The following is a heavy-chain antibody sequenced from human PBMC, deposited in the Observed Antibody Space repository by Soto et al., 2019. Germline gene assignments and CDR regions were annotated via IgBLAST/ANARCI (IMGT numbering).Heavy chain of an antibody. CDR1: GGSISSSSYY. V-gene: IGHV4-39*01. D-gene: IGHD3-9*01. J-gene: IGHJ4*02. Sequence: TLSLTCTVSGGSISSSSYYWGWIRQPPGKGLEWIGSIYYSGSTYYNPSLKSRVTISVDTSKNQFSLKLSSVTAADTAVYYCSGLRYFDWLFDYWGQGTLVTVSS. CDR2: IYYSGST. CDR3: SGLRYFDWLFDY.